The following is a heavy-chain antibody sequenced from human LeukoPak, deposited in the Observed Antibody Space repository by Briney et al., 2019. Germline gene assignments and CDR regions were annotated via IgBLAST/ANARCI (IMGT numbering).Heavy chain of an antibody. CDR1: GFAFSRYE. CDR2: ISSSAGTI. D-gene: IGHD1-14*01. V-gene: IGHV3-48*03. J-gene: IGHJ4*02. Sequence: GGSLRLSCAASGFAFSRYEMNWVRQAPGKGLEWVSYISSSAGTIYYAASVKGRFTISRDNAKNSLYLQMNSLRAEDTAVYYCARAPELYYFDYWGQGTLVTVSS. CDR3: ARAPELYYFDY.